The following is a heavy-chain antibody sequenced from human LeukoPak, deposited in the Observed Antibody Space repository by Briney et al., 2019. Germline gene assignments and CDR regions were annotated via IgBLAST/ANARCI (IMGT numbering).Heavy chain of an antibody. CDR2: IYSSGST. V-gene: IGHV4-39*02. J-gene: IGHJ4*02. CDR1: GASVSGSPYY. D-gene: IGHD6-13*01. Sequence: SETLSLTCTVSGASVSGSPYYWGWIRQPPGKGLEWIGSIYSSGSTYYNASLQSRVTISIETSKNQISLRLNSVTAADTAIYYCARGVISSWRYFDYWGQGTLVTVSS. CDR3: ARGVISSWRYFDY.